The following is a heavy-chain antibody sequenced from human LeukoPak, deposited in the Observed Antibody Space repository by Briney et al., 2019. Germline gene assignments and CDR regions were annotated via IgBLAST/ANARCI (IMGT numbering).Heavy chain of an antibody. Sequence: GASVKVSCKASGYTFTSYSISWVRQAPGQGLEWMGWISAYSGASKYAQKLQGRVTMTGDTSISTAYLQLGRVIGDDTAVYYCAKNGDYGYAMDVWGQGTTVTVSS. CDR1: GYTFTSYS. V-gene: IGHV1-18*01. J-gene: IGHJ6*02. CDR2: ISAYSGAS. CDR3: AKNGDYGYAMDV. D-gene: IGHD4-17*01.